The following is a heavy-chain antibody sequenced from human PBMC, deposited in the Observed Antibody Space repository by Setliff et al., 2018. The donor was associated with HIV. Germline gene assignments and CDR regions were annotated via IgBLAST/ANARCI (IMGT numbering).Heavy chain of an antibody. V-gene: IGHV3-20*04. D-gene: IGHD2-2*01. Sequence: GGSLRLSCAASGFRFDDYGMSWVRQAPGKGLDWGSGINWNGGSTGYADSVKGRFSISRDNAKNSLYLQMNSLRAEDTALYYCARGEPTILVVPAAFFDYWGQGTLVTVSS. CDR1: GFRFDDYG. CDR3: ARGEPTILVVPAAFFDY. CDR2: INWNGGST. J-gene: IGHJ4*02.